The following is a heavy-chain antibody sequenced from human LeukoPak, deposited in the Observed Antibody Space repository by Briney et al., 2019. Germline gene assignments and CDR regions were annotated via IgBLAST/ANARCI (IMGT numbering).Heavy chain of an antibody. V-gene: IGHV4-59*01. CDR3: ARGGKTIRFLAVHYMDV. CDR1: GGSISSYY. J-gene: IGHJ6*03. CDR2: IHYSGST. Sequence: PSETLSLTCTVSGGSISSYYWSWIRQPPGKGLEWIGYIHYSGSTNYNPSLKSRVTISVDTSKNQFSLRLSSVTAADTAVYYCARGGKTIRFLAVHYMDVWGKGTTVTVSS. D-gene: IGHD3-3*01.